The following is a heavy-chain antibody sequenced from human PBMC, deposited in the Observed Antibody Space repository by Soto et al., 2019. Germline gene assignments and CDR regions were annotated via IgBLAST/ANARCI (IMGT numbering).Heavy chain of an antibody. CDR2: ISSSSSTI. CDR1: GFTFSSYA. D-gene: IGHD3-10*01. CDR3: ARYVSPSYLDV. Sequence: PGGSLRLSCAASGFTFSSYAMSWVRQAPGKGLEWVSYISSSSSTIYYADSVKGRFTISRDNAKNSLYLQMSSLRDEDTAVYYCARYVSPSYLDVWGQGTTVTVSS. V-gene: IGHV3-48*02. J-gene: IGHJ6*02.